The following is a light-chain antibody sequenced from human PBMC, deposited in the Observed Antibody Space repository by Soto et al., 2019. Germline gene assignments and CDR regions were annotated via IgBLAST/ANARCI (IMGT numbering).Light chain of an antibody. CDR1: SSNIGAGYD. Sequence: QSVLTQPPSVSGAPGQRVTISCTGSSSNIGAGYDVHWYHQLPGTAPKLLIYGNSNRPSGVPDRFSGSKSGTSASLAITGLQAEDEADYYCQSFDASVSGSVFGTGTKATVL. V-gene: IGLV1-40*01. J-gene: IGLJ1*01. CDR3: QSFDASVSGSV. CDR2: GNS.